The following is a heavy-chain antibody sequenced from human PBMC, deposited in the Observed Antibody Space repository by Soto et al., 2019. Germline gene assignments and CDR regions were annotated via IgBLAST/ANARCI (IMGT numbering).Heavy chain of an antibody. V-gene: IGHV4-31*03. D-gene: IGHD4-17*01. CDR3: ERVTGEGHYGN. CDR2: IYYSVST. Sequence: KTSQTLSLTCTVSGGSVSSGGYYWSWIRQHPGKGLEWIGYIYYSVSTYYNPSLKSRVTISVDTSKNQSSLKLSSVTAADTAVYYCERVTGEGHYGNWGQGTLVTGSS. J-gene: IGHJ4*02. CDR1: GGSVSSGGYY.